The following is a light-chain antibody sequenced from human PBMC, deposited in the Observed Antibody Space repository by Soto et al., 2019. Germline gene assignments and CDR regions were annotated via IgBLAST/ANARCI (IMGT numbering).Light chain of an antibody. V-gene: IGKV3-20*01. J-gene: IGKJ1*01. Sequence: EFVLTQSTGTLSLSAGERATLSCRASQSVSSNYLAWYQQKPGQSPRLLIYGASNRASGISDRFSGSGSGTDFTLTIYRLEPEDFAVYYCQQYDTSPWTFGQGTKADI. CDR1: QSVSSNY. CDR3: QQYDTSPWT. CDR2: GAS.